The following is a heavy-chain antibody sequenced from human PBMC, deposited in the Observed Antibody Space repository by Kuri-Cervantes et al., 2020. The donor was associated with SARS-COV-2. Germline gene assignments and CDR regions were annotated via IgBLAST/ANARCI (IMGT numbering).Heavy chain of an antibody. J-gene: IGHJ3*02. CDR3: ARSVTKDFWSGVDM. Sequence: ESLKISCPVSGGSISSSSYYWGWIRQPPGKGREWIGSIYYSGSTYYNPSLKSRFTISVDTSKNQFSLKLSTVTAADTAVYYCARSVTKDFWSGVDMWGQGTMVTVSS. V-gene: IGHV4-39*01. D-gene: IGHD3-3*01. CDR2: IYYSGST. CDR1: GGSISSSSYY.